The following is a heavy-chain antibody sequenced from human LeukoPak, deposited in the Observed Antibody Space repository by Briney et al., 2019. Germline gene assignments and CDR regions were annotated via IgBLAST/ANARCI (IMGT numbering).Heavy chain of an antibody. D-gene: IGHD4-17*01. Sequence: ASVRVSCKASGYTFTGYYMHWVRQAPGQGLEWMGIINPSGGSTSYAQKFQGRVTMTRDTSTSTAYMELRSLRSDDTAVYYCAREDYGDYEVWRYFDYWGQGTLVSVSS. CDR1: GYTFTGYY. CDR3: AREDYGDYEVWRYFDY. CDR2: INPSGGST. J-gene: IGHJ4*02. V-gene: IGHV1-46*01.